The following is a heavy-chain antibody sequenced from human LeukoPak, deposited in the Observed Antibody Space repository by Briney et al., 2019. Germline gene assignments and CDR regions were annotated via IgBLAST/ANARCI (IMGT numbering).Heavy chain of an antibody. V-gene: IGHV3-23*01. CDR2: ISGSGGST. J-gene: IGHJ4*02. Sequence: GGSLRLSCAASGFTFGSYAMTWVRQAPGKGLEWVSAISGSGGSTYYADSVKGRFTISRDNSKNTLYLQMNSLRAEDTAVYYCAKDCLVSGYDGFDYWGQGTLVTVSS. D-gene: IGHD5-12*01. CDR1: GFTFGSYA. CDR3: AKDCLVSGYDGFDY.